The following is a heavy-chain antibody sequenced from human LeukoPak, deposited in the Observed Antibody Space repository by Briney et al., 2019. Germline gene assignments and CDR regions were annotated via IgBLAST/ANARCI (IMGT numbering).Heavy chain of an antibody. CDR2: IRNYGGST. J-gene: IGHJ4*02. CDR3: ANPAPGVVYLY. V-gene: IGHV3-23*01. Sequence: GGSLRLSCAASGVTFSSYDMSWVRQAPGKGLEWVSGIRNYGGSTYYADSGKGRFTISRDNSKNTLYLQMNSLRAEDTAVYYCANPAPGVVYLYWGQGTLVTVSS. D-gene: IGHD2-8*02. CDR1: GVTFSSYD.